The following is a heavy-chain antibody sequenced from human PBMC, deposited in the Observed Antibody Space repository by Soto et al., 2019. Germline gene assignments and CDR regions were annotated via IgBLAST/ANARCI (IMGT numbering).Heavy chain of an antibody. J-gene: IGHJ4*02. D-gene: IGHD2-15*01. CDR1: GFTFSWFD. CDR2: IGTAGDT. V-gene: IGHV3-13*01. CDR3: ARGQEVGAHFFDS. Sequence: PGGSLRRSCEASGFTFSWFDMHWVRQPTGKGLEWVSTIGTAGDTYYAVSVKGRFTISRDNAKNSLSLQMNSLRAGDTAVYFCARGQEVGAHFFDSWGQGTQVTVSS.